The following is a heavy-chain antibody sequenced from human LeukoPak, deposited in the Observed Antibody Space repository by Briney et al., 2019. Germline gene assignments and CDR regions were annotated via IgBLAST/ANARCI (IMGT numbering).Heavy chain of an antibody. CDR3: ARSTIAHQRWLQFRRREAWSVPDY. Sequence: ASVKVSCKASGYTFTSYDINWVRQATGQGLEWMGWMNPNSGNTGYAQKFQGRVTMTRNTSISTAYMELSSLRSEDTAVYYCARSTIAHQRWLQFRRREAWSVPDYWGQGTLVTVSS. CDR2: MNPNSGNT. V-gene: IGHV1-8*01. CDR1: GYTFTSYD. D-gene: IGHD5-24*01. J-gene: IGHJ4*02.